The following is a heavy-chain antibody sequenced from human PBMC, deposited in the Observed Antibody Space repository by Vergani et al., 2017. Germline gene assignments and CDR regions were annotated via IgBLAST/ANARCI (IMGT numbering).Heavy chain of an antibody. CDR2: IGVSDNSI. J-gene: IGHJ4*02. CDR1: GFTFSAYS. CDR3: VRDPEYSTFDS. V-gene: IGHV3-48*01. Sequence: DVRLVESGRGVVQPGGSLRLSCAASGFTFSAYSMNWVRQTPGKGLEWIAYIGVSDNSIYYADSVMGRFAISRDNARNLLFLQMNSLRADDSALYFCVRDPEYSTFDSWGQGTLVTVS. D-gene: IGHD5-18*01.